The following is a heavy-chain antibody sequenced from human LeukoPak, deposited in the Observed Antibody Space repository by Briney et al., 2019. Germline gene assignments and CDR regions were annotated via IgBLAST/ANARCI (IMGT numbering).Heavy chain of an antibody. J-gene: IGHJ4*02. V-gene: IGHV4-31*03. CDR1: GGSISSGGYY. Sequence: SQTLSLTCTVSGGSISSGGYYWSWIRQHPGKGLEWIGYIYYSGSTYYNPSLKSRVTISVDTSKNQFSLKLSSVTAADTAVYYCARAGGYYYGSGSYYKYTLNYWGQGTLVTVSS. D-gene: IGHD3-10*01. CDR2: IYYSGST. CDR3: ARAGGYYYGSGSYYKYTLNY.